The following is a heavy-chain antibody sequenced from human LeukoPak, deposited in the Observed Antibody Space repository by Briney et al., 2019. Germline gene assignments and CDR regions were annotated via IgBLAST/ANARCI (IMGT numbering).Heavy chain of an antibody. D-gene: IGHD2-21*01. V-gene: IGHV1-8*01. CDR3: ARYTIADGFDM. CDR1: GYTSTRPD. CDR2: MNPSDQT. Sequence: ASVKVSCKAAGYTSTRPDINWVRQATGKGLEWLGWMNPSDQTGYSQNFQGRLTFTRDISRNTAYMELSSLTPDDTAVYFCARYTIADGFDMWGQGTLVTVSS. J-gene: IGHJ4*02.